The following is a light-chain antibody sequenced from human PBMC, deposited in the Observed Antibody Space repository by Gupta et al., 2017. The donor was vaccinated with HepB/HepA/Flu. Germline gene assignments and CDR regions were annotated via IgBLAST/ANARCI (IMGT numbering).Light chain of an antibody. Sequence: EIVITQSPATLSVSAGERATLSCRASQSVSSNLAWYQQKPGQAPRLLIYGASTTATGIPARFSGSGSGTEFTLTISIRHSEDFAVYCCHRDNNWPGTFGQGTKVEIK. J-gene: IGKJ1*01. CDR2: GAS. CDR1: QSVSSN. V-gene: IGKV3-15*01. CDR3: HRDNNWPGT.